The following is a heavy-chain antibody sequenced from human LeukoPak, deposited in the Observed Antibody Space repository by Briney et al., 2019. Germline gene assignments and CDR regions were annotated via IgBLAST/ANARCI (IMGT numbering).Heavy chain of an antibody. V-gene: IGHV1-24*01. CDR3: ARRLVVVTAIPVYWYFDL. CDR2: FDPEDGET. CDR1: GYALTELS. D-gene: IGHD2-21*02. Sequence: ASVKVSCKVSGYALTELSMHWVRQAPGKGLEWMGGFDPEDGETIYAQKFQGRVTMTEDTSTDTAYMELSRLRSDDTAVYYCARRLVVVTAIPVYWYFDLWGRGTLVTVSS. J-gene: IGHJ2*01.